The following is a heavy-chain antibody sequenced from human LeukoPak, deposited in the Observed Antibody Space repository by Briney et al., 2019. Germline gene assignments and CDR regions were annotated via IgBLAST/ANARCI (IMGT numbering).Heavy chain of an antibody. V-gene: IGHV4-38-2*02. CDR1: GYSISSGYY. CDR2: IHHSGST. D-gene: IGHD3-16*01. J-gene: IGHJ5*02. Sequence: SETLSLTCTVSGYSISSGYYWGWIRQPPGKGLEWIGSIHHSGSTNYNPSLKSRVTISLDTSKNQFSLKLSSVTAADTAVYYCARPDYEGWFDPWGQGTLVTVSS. CDR3: ARPDYEGWFDP.